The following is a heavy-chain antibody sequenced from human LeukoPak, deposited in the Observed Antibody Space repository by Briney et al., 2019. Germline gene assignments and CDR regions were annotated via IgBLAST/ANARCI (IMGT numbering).Heavy chain of an antibody. V-gene: IGHV3-23*01. Sequence: GGSLRLSCAASGFTFSIYGMGWVRQAPGKGLEWVSSISDNGGNTYYADSAKGRFTISRDNSKNTLYLQMNSLRAEDTAVYYCAKGSSWYELQIDYWGQGTLVTVSS. CDR1: GFTFSIYG. D-gene: IGHD6-13*01. CDR2: ISDNGGNT. CDR3: AKGSSWYELQIDY. J-gene: IGHJ4*02.